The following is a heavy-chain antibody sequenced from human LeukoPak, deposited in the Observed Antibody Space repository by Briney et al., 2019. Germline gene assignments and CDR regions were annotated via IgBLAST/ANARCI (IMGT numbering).Heavy chain of an antibody. J-gene: IGHJ2*01. V-gene: IGHV3-48*04. Sequence: PGGSLRLSCAASGFTFSSYSMNWVRQAPGKGLEWVSYISSSGSNKYYADSVKGRFTISRDNAKNSVYLQMNSLRAEDTALYYCAKVGYGATNWFFDLWGRGTLVTVSS. CDR3: AKVGYGATNWFFDL. D-gene: IGHD4-17*01. CDR1: GFTFSSYS. CDR2: ISSSGSNK.